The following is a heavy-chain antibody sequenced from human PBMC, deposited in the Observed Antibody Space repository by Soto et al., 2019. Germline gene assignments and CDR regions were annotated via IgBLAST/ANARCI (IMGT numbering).Heavy chain of an antibody. J-gene: IGHJ4*02. Sequence: SETLSLTCTVSGDSINNYYWSWIRRPPGKRLEWIGYIYYTGSTTYSPSLESRVTMSVDTSKNQFSLKLNSVNAADTAVYYCAKYRRTEAEGFTLDYWGRGTLVTVSS. D-gene: IGHD6-13*01. CDR3: AKYRRTEAEGFTLDY. CDR1: GDSINNYY. CDR2: IYYTGST. V-gene: IGHV4-59*01.